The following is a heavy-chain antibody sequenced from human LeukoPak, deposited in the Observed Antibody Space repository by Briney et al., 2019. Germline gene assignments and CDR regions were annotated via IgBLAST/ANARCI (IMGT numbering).Heavy chain of an antibody. J-gene: IGHJ6*02. Sequence: PSETLSLTCTVSGGSISSYYWSWIRQPPGKGLEWIGYIYYSGSTNYNPSLKSRVTISVDTSKNQFSLKLSSVTAADTAVYYCARERPGEDRYYYGMDVWGQGTTVTVSS. CDR3: ARERPGEDRYYYGMDV. CDR1: GGSISSYY. V-gene: IGHV4-59*01. D-gene: IGHD7-27*01. CDR2: IYYSGST.